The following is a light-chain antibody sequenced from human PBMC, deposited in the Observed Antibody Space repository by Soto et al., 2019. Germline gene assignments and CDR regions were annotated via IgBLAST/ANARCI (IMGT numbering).Light chain of an antibody. Sequence: EIVVTQSPATLSVSPGERATLSCRASQSVSSNLAWYQQKPGQAPRLLIYGASTRATDIPARFSGSGSGTEFTLTISSLQSEDFAVYYCQQYSNWPPITFGQGTRLEI. CDR2: GAS. CDR1: QSVSSN. J-gene: IGKJ5*01. V-gene: IGKV3-15*01. CDR3: QQYSNWPPIT.